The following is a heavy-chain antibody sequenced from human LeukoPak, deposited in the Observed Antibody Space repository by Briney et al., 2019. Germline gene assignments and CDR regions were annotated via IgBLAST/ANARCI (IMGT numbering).Heavy chain of an antibody. V-gene: IGHV3-21*01. CDR3: ARGYSCSGGSCYFDN. D-gene: IGHD2-15*01. CDR1: GITVSSNY. J-gene: IGHJ4*02. Sequence: GGSLRLSCAASGITVSSNYMSWVRQAPGKGLEWVSSISSSTYYIYYADSVKGRFTISRDNAKNSLYLQMNSLRAEDTAVYYCARGYSCSGGSCYFDNWGQGTLVTVSS. CDR2: ISSSTYYI.